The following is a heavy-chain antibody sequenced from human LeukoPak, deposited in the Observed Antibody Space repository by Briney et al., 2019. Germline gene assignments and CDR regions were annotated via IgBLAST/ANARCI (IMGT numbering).Heavy chain of an antibody. CDR3: ARDYYDSSGYYQGIDC. CDR1: GGTFSSYA. Sequence: EASVKVSCKASGGTFSSYAISWVRQAPGQGLEWMGGIIPIFGTANYAQKFQGRVTITADESTSTAYMELSSLRSEDIAVYYCARDYYDSSGYYQGIDCWGEGTLVTVCS. J-gene: IGHJ4*02. V-gene: IGHV1-69*13. CDR2: IIPIFGTA. D-gene: IGHD3-22*01.